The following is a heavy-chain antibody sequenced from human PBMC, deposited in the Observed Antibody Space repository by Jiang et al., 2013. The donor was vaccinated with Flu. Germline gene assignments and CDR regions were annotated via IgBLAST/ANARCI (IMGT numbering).Heavy chain of an antibody. Sequence: AASGFTVSSNYMSWVRQAPGKGLEWVSVIYSGGSTYYADSAKGRFTISRDNSKNTLYLQMNSLRAEDTAVYYCARDRIAAAGTYFDYWGQGTLVTVSS. V-gene: IGHV3-53*01. J-gene: IGHJ4*02. CDR2: IYSGGST. CDR1: GFTVSSNY. D-gene: IGHD6-13*01. CDR3: ARDRIAAAGTYFDY.